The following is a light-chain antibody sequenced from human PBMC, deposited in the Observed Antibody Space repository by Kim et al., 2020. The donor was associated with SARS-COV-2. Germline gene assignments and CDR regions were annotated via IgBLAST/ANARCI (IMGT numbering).Light chain of an antibody. Sequence: QSALSQPPSASGSPGQSVTISCTGSSSDVGGFHTVSWYHRRPGKAPQLIIFDVNKRPSGVPARFSGSKSGNTAALTVSGLQADDEGDYYCSSFASTDTLLFGGGTKLTVL. CDR2: DVN. J-gene: IGLJ3*02. CDR1: SSDVGGFHT. CDR3: SSFASTDTLL. V-gene: IGLV2-8*01.